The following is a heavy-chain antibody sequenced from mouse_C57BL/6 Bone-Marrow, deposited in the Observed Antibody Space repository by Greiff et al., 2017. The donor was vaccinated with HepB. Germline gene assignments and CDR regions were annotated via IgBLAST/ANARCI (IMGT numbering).Heavy chain of an antibody. Sequence: QVQLQQPGAELVKPGASVKLSCKASGYTFTSYWMHWVKQRPGQGLEWIGMIHPNSGSTNYNEKFKSKATLTVDKSSSTAYMQLSSLTSEDTAVYYCARPPYYSGLWVWGQGTTLTVSS. CDR2: IHPNSGST. J-gene: IGHJ2*01. D-gene: IGHD1-1*01. V-gene: IGHV1-64*01. CDR1: GYTFTSYW. CDR3: ARPPYYSGLWV.